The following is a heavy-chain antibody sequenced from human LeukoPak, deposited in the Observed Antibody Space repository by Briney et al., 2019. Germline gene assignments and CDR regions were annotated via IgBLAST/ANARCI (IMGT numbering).Heavy chain of an antibody. CDR1: GGSISSYY. V-gene: IGHV4-59*08. CDR3: ARYGDLGSNRVYYYGMDV. J-gene: IGHJ6*02. CDR2: IYYCGGT. D-gene: IGHD4-17*01. Sequence: SETLSLSCTVSGGSISSYYWSWIRQPPGKGLEWIGCIYYCGGTNNNPPLKSRVNISVETSKDQFSLKLSSVTAADPAVYYCARYGDLGSNRVYYYGMDVWGQGTTVTVPS.